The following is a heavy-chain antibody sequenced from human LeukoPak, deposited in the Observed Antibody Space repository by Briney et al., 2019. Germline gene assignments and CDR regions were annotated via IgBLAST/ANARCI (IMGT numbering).Heavy chain of an antibody. CDR2: VYYSGST. CDR1: GGSISSSSYY. D-gene: IGHD4-11*01. CDR3: AREGGLQHHFDY. J-gene: IGHJ4*02. Sequence: SETLSLTCTVSGGSISSSSYYWGWIRQPPGKGLEWIGSVYYSGSTYYNPSLKSRVTISVDTSKNQFSLKLSSVTAADTAVYYCAREGGLQHHFDYWGQGTLVTVSS. V-gene: IGHV4-39*07.